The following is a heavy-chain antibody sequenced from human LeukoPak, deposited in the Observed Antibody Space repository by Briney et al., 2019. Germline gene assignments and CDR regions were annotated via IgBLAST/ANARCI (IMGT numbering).Heavy chain of an antibody. CDR3: AELGITMIGGV. V-gene: IGHV3-48*03. CDR2: ISSSGSTI. CDR1: GFTFSSYE. D-gene: IGHD3-10*02. J-gene: IGHJ6*04. Sequence: GGSLRLSCGASGFTFSSYEMNWVRQAPGKGLEWVSYISSSGSTIYYADSVKGRFTISRDNAKNSLYLQMNSLRAEDTAVYYCAELGITMIGGVWGKGTTVTISS.